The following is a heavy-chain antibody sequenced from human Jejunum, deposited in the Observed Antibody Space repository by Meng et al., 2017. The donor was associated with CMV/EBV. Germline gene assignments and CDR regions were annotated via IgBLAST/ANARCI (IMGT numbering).Heavy chain of an antibody. V-gene: IGHV3-33*06. CDR2: IWHDGSNK. CDR1: FPFSSSG. J-gene: IGHJ4*02. CDR3: AKVRGSTTWYQIDY. Sequence: FPFSSSGMHWVRQAPGKGLEWVAVIWHDGSNKYYADSVKGRFTISRDNSKNTLYLQMNSLRAEDTAVYYCAKVRGSTTWYQIDYWGQGTLVTVSS. D-gene: IGHD6-13*01.